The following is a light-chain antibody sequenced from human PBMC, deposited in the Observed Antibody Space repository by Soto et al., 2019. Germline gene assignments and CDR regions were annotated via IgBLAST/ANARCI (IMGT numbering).Light chain of an antibody. CDR3: SSYTSSSNHV. CDR1: SSDVGGYNY. Sequence: QSALTRPASKSGSPRQDITISCTAPSSDVGGYNYVSWYQQHPGKAPKLMIYEVSNRPSGVSNRFSGSKSGNTASLTISGLQAEDEADYYCSSYTSSSNHVFGNGTKVTVL. J-gene: IGLJ1*01. V-gene: IGLV2-14*01. CDR2: EVS.